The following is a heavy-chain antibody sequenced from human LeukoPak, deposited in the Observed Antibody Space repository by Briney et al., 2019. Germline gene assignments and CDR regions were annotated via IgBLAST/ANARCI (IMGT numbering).Heavy chain of an antibody. CDR1: GGSISSYY. CDR2: IYYSGST. CDR3: ARDGAHKNHYYSYYYMDV. V-gene: IGHV4-59*01. Sequence: PSETLSLTCTVSGGSISSYYWTWIRQPPGKGLEWIGYIYYSGSTNYNPSLKSRVTISVDTSNNQFSLKLSSVTAADTAVYYCARDGAHKNHYYSYYYMDVWGKGITVTVSS. D-gene: IGHD3-16*01. J-gene: IGHJ6*03.